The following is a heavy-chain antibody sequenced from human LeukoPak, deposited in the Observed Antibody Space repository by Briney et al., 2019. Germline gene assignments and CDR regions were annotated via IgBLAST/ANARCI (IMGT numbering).Heavy chain of an antibody. CDR3: AELGITMIGGV. D-gene: IGHD3-10*02. CDR2: ISRIGGST. Sequence: GGSLSLSCAASGFIFSNYALAWVRRAPGKGLEWVSGISRIGGSTHYADSVKGRFTISRDNAKNSLYLQMNSLRAEDTAVYYCAELGITMIGGVWGKGTTVTISS. CDR1: GFIFSNYA. V-gene: IGHV3-23*01. J-gene: IGHJ6*04.